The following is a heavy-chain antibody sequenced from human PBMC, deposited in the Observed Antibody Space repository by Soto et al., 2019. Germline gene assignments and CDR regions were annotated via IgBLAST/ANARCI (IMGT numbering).Heavy chain of an antibody. Sequence: SETLSLTCDVYGGSFSGYIWTWIRQTPGKGLQWIGQINHSGSANYSPSFQGQVTISADKSISTAYLQWSSLKASDTAMYYCATTYLYYNILTGPYGMDVWGQGTTVTVSS. D-gene: IGHD3-9*01. J-gene: IGHJ6*02. CDR2: INHSGSA. CDR1: GGSFSGYI. CDR3: ATTYLYYNILTGPYGMDV. V-gene: IGHV4-34*01.